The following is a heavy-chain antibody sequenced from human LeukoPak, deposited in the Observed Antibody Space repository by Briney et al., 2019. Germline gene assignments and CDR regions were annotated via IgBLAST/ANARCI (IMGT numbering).Heavy chain of an antibody. D-gene: IGHD2-2*02. J-gene: IGHJ4*02. CDR2: ITSSSSYI. CDR3: ARDPGYCSSTNCHIDY. V-gene: IGHV3-21*01. CDR1: GFTFSSYS. Sequence: GGSLRLSGAASGFTFSSYSMNWVRRAPGKGLEWVASITSSSSYIYYADSVKGRFTISRDNAKNSLYLQMNSLRAEDTAVYYCARDPGYCSSTNCHIDYWGQGTLVTVSS.